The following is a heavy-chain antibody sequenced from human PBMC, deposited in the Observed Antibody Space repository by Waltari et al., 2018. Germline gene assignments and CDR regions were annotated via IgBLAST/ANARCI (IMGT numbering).Heavy chain of an antibody. J-gene: IGHJ2*01. CDR3: ARSNRFFDL. CDR1: AYSLSSGFF. CDR2: IYYTGST. V-gene: IGHV4-38-2*01. Sequence: QVQLQESGPGLVKPSETLSLTCAVSAYSLSSGFFWGWIRQPPGKGPEWIASIYYTGSTYYNPSLKSRVTISVDTSKNQFSLKLSSVTAADTAVYYCARSNRFFDLWGRGTLVTVSS. D-gene: IGHD3-16*02.